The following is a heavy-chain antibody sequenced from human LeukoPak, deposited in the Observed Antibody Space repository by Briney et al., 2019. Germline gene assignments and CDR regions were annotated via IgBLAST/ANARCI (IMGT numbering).Heavy chain of an antibody. CDR1: GGSISSYY. J-gene: IGHJ3*02. Sequence: SETLSLTCTVSGGSISSYYWSWIRQPPGKGLEWIGYIYYSGSTNYNPSLKSRVTISVDTSKHQFSLKLSSVTAADTAVYYCARDNDQEDAFDIWGQGTTVTVSS. V-gene: IGHV4-59*01. D-gene: IGHD2-2*01. CDR2: IYYSGST. CDR3: ARDNDQEDAFDI.